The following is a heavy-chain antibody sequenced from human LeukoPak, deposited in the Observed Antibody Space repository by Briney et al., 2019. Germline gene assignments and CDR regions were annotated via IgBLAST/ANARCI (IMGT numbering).Heavy chain of an antibody. CDR3: VRDNWNDVY. D-gene: IGHD1-20*01. CDR2: INQEGSVK. J-gene: IGHJ4*02. Sequence: GGSLRLSCVASEFTFNSDWMSWVRQAPGKGLEWVANINQEGSVKYYLDSVKGRFTISRDNAKKSLYLQMNSLRAEDTAMYYCVRDNWNDVYWGQGSLVTVSS. V-gene: IGHV3-7*01. CDR1: EFTFNSDW.